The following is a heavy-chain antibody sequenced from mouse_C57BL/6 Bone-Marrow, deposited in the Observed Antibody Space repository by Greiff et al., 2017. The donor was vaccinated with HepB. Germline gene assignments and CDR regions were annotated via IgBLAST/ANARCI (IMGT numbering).Heavy chain of an antibody. V-gene: IGHV1-82*01. J-gene: IGHJ2*01. CDR3: RVVVN. CDR1: GYAFSSSW. CDR2: IYPGDGDT. D-gene: IGHD1-1*01. Sequence: QVQLQQSGPELVKPGASVKISCKASGYAFSSSWMNWVKQRPGKGLEWIGRIYPGDGDTNYNGKFKGKAKLTAVTSASTAYMELSSLTNEDSAVYYCRVVVNWGQGTTLTVSS.